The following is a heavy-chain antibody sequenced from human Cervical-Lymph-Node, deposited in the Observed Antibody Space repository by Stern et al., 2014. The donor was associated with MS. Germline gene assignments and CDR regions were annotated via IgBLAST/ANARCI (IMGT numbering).Heavy chain of an antibody. J-gene: IGHJ6*02. CDR1: GFTFEDYA. Sequence: QVQLVQSGGGVVQPGGPHRLTCTASGFTFEDYAMEWVRQVPGKGLEWVAMIWYDGSQKYYGDSVRGRFSVSRDNSKNTLYLQMKSLSLEDTAVYYCARKIPDYYYYAMDVWGQGTTVTVSS. V-gene: IGHV3-33*01. CDR2: IWYDGSQK. CDR3: ARKIPDYYYYAMDV. D-gene: IGHD2-2*02.